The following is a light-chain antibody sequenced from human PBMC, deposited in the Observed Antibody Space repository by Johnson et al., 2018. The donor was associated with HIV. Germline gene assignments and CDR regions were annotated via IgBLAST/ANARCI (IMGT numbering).Light chain of an antibody. V-gene: IGLV1-51*02. Sequence: QSVLTQPPSVSAAPGQKVTISCYGSSSTIGNNYVSWYQVLPGTAPKLLIYKNNNRPSGIPDRFSGSKSGTSATLAITGLPTGDEADYYCGTWDTSLTTGGVFGTGTKVTVL. J-gene: IGLJ1*01. CDR3: GTWDTSLTTGGV. CDR1: SSTIGNNY. CDR2: KNN.